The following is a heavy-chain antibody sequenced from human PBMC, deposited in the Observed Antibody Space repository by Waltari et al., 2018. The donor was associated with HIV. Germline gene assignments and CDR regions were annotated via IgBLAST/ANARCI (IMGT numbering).Heavy chain of an antibody. CDR3: ARQMTFYDAFDV. CDR1: GFSLTGYY. J-gene: IGHJ3*01. Sequence: QVQMVQSGAEVKKTGASVKVSWQTSGFSLTGYYLHWLRQAPGQGLEWMGWIYSNTGDTNYGLQFEGRVTMTRDTSMRTAYMELRTLRSDDTALYYCARQMTFYDAFDVWGQGTVVTVSS. CDR2: IYSNTGDT. V-gene: IGHV1-2*02.